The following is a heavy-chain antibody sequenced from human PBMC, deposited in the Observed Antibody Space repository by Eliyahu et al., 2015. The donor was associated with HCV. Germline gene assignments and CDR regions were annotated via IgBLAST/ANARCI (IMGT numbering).Heavy chain of an antibody. CDR3: ARGIGITGTTVVFDP. CDR2: IYYSGST. J-gene: IGHJ5*02. Sequence: QVQLQESGPGLVKPSETLSLTCTVSGGSISSYYWSWIRQPPGKGLEWIGYIYYSGSTNYNPSLKSRVTISVDTSKNQFSLKLSSVTAADTAVYYCARGIGITGTTVVFDPWGQGTLVTVSS. D-gene: IGHD1-7*01. CDR1: GGSISSYY. V-gene: IGHV4-59*01.